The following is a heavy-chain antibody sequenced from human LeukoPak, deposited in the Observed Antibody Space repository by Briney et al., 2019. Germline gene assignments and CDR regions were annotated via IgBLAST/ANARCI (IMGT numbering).Heavy chain of an antibody. J-gene: IGHJ4*02. D-gene: IGHD3-10*01. V-gene: IGHV1-69*13. CDR2: IIPIFGTA. CDR3: ARRDGD. Sequence: EASVKVSCKASGYTFTNYFIHWVRQAPGQGLEWMGGIIPIFGTANYAQKFQGRVTITADESTSTAYMELSSLRSEDTAVYYCARRDGDWGQGTLVTVSS. CDR1: GYTFTNYF.